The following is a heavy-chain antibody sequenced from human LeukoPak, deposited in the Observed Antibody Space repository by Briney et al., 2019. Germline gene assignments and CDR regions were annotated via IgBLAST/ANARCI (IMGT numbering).Heavy chain of an antibody. Sequence: PGGSLRLSCAASGFTFSNAWMSWVRQAPGKGLEWVGRIKSKTDGWTTDYAAPVKGRFTISRDDSKNTLYLQMNSLKTEDTAVYYCTTDLGMDYWGQGTLVTVSS. J-gene: IGHJ4*02. CDR1: GFTFSNAW. V-gene: IGHV3-15*01. CDR2: IKSKTDGWTT. D-gene: IGHD3-16*01. CDR3: TTDLGMDY.